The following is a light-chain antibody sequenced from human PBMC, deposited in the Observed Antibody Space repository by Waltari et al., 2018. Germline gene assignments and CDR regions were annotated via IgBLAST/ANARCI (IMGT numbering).Light chain of an antibody. J-gene: IGKJ2*02. V-gene: IGKV4-1*01. CDR1: QSVLYSSNNKNY. CDR2: WAS. Sequence: DIVMTQSPDSLAVSLGERATINCKSSQSVLYSSNNKNYLAWYQQKPEQPPKLLIYWASTRKSGVPDRFSGSGSGADFTLTITSLQAEDVAVYYCQQYFTQGTFGQGTKLEIK. CDR3: QQYFTQGT.